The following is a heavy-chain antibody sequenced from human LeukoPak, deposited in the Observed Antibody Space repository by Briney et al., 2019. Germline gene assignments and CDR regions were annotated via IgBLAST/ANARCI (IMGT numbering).Heavy chain of an antibody. CDR2: ICASGGST. D-gene: IGHD2-15*01. CDR1: GFTLSSYA. CDR3: AREDCSGGSCYFDY. Sequence: GGSLRLSCAASGFTLSSYAMSWVRQAPGKGLEWVSAICASGGSTYYADSAKGRFTISRDTSKNTLYLQMNSLRAEDTAVYYCAREDCSGGSCYFDYWGQGTLVTVSS. J-gene: IGHJ4*02. V-gene: IGHV3-23*01.